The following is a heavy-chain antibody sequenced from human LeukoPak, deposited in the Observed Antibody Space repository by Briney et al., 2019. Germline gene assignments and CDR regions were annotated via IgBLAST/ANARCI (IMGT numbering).Heavy chain of an antibody. CDR1: GGTFSSYA. Sequence: ASVKVSCKASGGTFSSYAISWVRQAPGQGLEWMGGITPIFGTANYAQKFQGRVTITADESTSTAYMELSSLRSEDTAVYYCARDRSTTTGHWFDPWGQGTLVTVSS. CDR3: ARDRSTTTGHWFDP. J-gene: IGHJ5*02. CDR2: ITPIFGTA. D-gene: IGHD5/OR15-5a*01. V-gene: IGHV1-69*13.